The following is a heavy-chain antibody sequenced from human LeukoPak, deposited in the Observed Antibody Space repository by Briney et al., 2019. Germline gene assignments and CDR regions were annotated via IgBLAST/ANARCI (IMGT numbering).Heavy chain of an antibody. CDR3: ARNSEMYCSGGSCYTLDY. J-gene: IGHJ4*02. D-gene: IGHD2-15*01. V-gene: IGHV1-69*01. CDR1: GGTFSSYA. Sequence: SVKVSCEASGGTFSSYAISWVRQAPGQGLEWMGGIIPIFGTANYAQKFQGRVTITADESTSTAYMELSSLRSEDTAVYYCARNSEMYCSGGSCYTLDYWGQGTLVTVSS. CDR2: IIPIFGTA.